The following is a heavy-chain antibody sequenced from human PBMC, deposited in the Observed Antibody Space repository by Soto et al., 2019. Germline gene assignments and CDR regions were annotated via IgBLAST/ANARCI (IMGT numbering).Heavy chain of an antibody. V-gene: IGHV4-30-4*01. D-gene: IGHD1-26*01. J-gene: IGHJ4*02. CDR3: ATESGSTSGYFDY. CDR2: ISNSGST. CDR1: GGSVTSDEDY. Sequence: SETLSLTCTVSGGSVTSDEDYWSWIRQSPGKGLEWIGYISNSGSTGYNPSLKTRLSMSVDRSKNQFTLRLTSVTAADTAVYFRATESGSTSGYFDYWGQGTQVTVAS.